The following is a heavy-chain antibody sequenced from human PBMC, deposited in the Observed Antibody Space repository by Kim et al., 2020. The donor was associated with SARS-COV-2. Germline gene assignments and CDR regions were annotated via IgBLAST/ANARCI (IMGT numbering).Heavy chain of an antibody. J-gene: IGHJ4*02. D-gene: IGHD4-17*01. Sequence: TNYNPSLKSRVTKSIDTSKNQFSLKLSSVTAAETAVYYCARGLDYGEGDYWGQGTLVTVSS. CDR2: T. CDR3: ARGLDYGEGDY. V-gene: IGHV4-34*01.